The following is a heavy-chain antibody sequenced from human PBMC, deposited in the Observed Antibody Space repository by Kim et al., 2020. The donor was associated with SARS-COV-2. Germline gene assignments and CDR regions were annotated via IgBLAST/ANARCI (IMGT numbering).Heavy chain of an antibody. CDR3: TRQAVSGYD. V-gene: IGHV4-39*01. D-gene: IGHD6-13*01. J-gene: IGHJ4*02. CDR1: GASMISTTYY. Sequence: SETLSLTCAVSGASMISTTYYWGWVRQPPGKGLEWIGSMLYTGNTYYNPSLQSRLTISMDTSKNQFSLGLTSMTATDTAVYYCTRQAVSGYDWGQGTLVTVSS. CDR2: MLYTGNT.